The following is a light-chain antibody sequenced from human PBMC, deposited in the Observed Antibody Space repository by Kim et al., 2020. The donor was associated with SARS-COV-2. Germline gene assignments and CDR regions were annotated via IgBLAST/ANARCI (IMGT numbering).Light chain of an antibody. CDR1: QSLGSNY. V-gene: IGKV3-20*01. Sequence: EVVLTQSPATLSLSPGERATLSCRASQSLGSNYLAWYQQRPGQAPRLLIYGASNRATGIPDRFSGSGSGTDFTLTISRLEPEDFVVYFCQQFGILPWTFGRGTKVDIK. J-gene: IGKJ1*01. CDR3: QQFGILPWT. CDR2: GAS.